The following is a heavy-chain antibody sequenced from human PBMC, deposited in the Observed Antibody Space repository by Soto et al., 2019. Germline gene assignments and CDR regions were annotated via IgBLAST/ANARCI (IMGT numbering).Heavy chain of an antibody. CDR1: GDSVSSNSAA. CDR3: ARTRGQLVTDAFDI. Sequence: SQTLSLTCAISGDSVSSNSAAWNWIRQSPSRGLEWLGMTYYRSKWYNDYAVSVKSRITINADTSKNQISPQLNSVTPEDTAVYYCARTRGQLVTDAFDIWGQGTVVTVSS. J-gene: IGHJ3*02. V-gene: IGHV6-1*01. D-gene: IGHD6-13*01. CDR2: TYYRSKWYN.